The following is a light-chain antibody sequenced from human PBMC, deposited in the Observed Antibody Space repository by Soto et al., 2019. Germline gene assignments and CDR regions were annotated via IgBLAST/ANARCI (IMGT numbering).Light chain of an antibody. J-gene: IGLJ7*01. CDR1: SGSVSTNYY. CDR2: STN. V-gene: IGLV8-61*01. Sequence: QAVVPQEPSFSVSPGGTVTLTCGLSSGSVSTNYYPSWHQQTPGQAPRTLIYSTNIRSSGVPDRFSGSILGNKAALTIAGAQADDESDYYCLLYMTSGISVFGGGTQLTL. CDR3: LLYMTSGISV.